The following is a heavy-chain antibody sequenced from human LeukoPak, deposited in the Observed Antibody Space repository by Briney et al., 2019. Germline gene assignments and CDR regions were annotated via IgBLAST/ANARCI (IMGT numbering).Heavy chain of an antibody. J-gene: IGHJ4*02. CDR1: GGSISSYY. Sequence: SETLSLTCTVSGGSISSYYWSLIRQPPGKGLEWIGYIYYSGSTNYNPSLKSRVTISVDTSKNQFSLKLSSVTAADTAVYYCARDRLLMGYGSGSRYFDYWGQGTLVTVSS. D-gene: IGHD3-10*01. V-gene: IGHV4-59*01. CDR3: ARDRLLMGYGSGSRYFDY. CDR2: IYYSGST.